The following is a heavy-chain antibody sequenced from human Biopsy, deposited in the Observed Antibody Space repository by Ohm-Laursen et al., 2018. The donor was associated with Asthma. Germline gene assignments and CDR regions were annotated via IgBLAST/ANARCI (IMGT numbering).Heavy chain of an antibody. J-gene: IGHJ4*02. D-gene: IGHD3-22*01. V-gene: IGHV3-53*01. Sequence: SLRLSCTAPGFDVSRDHMFWVRQAPGKGLEWVSVIYSGGTSHTADSVRGRFTISRDYSKNTLYLQMHSLRAEDTAVYYCARGDSSNWSHYYFDYWGQGTLVTVSS. CDR1: GFDVSRDH. CDR2: IYSGGTS. CDR3: ARGDSSNWSHYYFDY.